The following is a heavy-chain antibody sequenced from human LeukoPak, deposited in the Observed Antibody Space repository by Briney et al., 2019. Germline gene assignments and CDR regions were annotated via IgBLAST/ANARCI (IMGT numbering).Heavy chain of an antibody. J-gene: IGHJ4*02. V-gene: IGHV3-49*03. CDR2: IRSEAYGGTT. CDR3: TRDIVAVAAYTPTGGS. D-gene: IGHD6-19*01. CDR1: GFSFGDYA. Sequence: GGSMRLSSTASGFSFGDYAMSWFRQAEGDGLEWVGFIRSEAYGGTTESAASVKGRFTISRDDSTCIACLQVNTMKTEDKAVYYCTRDIVAVAAYTPTGGSGGQGTLVTVSS.